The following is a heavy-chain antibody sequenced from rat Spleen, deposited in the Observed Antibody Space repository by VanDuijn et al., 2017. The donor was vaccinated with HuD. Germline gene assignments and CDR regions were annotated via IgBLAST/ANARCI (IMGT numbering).Heavy chain of an antibody. J-gene: IGHJ4*01. CDR1: GFTFSDYY. Sequence: EVQLVESGGGLVQPGRSLKLSCAASGFTFSDYYMAWVRQAPKKGLEWVASISYEGSSPYYGDSVKGRFTISRDNAKSTLYLQMSSLRSEDTATYYCARPHSNLYVMDAWGQGASVTVSS. CDR2: ISYEGSSP. D-gene: IGHD1-2*01. V-gene: IGHV5-22*01. CDR3: ARPHSNLYVMDA.